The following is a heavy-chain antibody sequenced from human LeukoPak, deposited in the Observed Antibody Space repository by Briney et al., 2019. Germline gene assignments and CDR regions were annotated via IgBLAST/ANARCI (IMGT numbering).Heavy chain of an antibody. V-gene: IGHV3-64*01. CDR2: ITSDGGRT. Sequence: PGGSLRLSCAASGFTFSSYAVHWVRQAPGKGLEYVSAITSDGGRTYYANSVKGRFTISRDNSKNTLYLQMGSLRAEDMAVYYCARSRGLGLHYCYYMDVWGKGTTVTVSS. CDR3: ARSRGLGLHYCYYMDV. CDR1: GFTFSSYA. J-gene: IGHJ6*03. D-gene: IGHD3-10*01.